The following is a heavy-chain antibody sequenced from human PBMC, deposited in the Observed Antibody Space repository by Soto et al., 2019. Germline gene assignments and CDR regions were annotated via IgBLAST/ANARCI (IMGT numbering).Heavy chain of an antibody. J-gene: IGHJ5*02. Sequence: QLQLQESGPGLVKPSETLSLTCTVSGGSISSSNYYWAWIRQPPGKGLEWIGSFYYSGSTYYKPCLKSRVSISVDTSKNQLSLKLSSVTAADTAVYYCARPIEGGSSGYYHWGQGTLVTVSS. CDR3: ARPIEGGSSGYYH. V-gene: IGHV4-39*01. CDR1: GGSISSSNYY. CDR2: FYYSGST. D-gene: IGHD3-22*01.